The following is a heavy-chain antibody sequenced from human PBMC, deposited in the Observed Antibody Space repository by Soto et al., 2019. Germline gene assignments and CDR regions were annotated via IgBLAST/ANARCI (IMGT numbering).Heavy chain of an antibody. J-gene: IGHJ4*02. CDR2: ISSSGSDT. V-gene: IGHV3-11*05. CDR1: GFTFSDYY. D-gene: IGHD5-12*01. Sequence: QVQLVESGGGLVKPGGCLRLSCAASGFTFSDYYMSWIRQAPGKGLEWVSYISSSGSDTNYADSVKGRFTVSRDNAKNSLELQMNSLRAEDTAVYYCARSLRGYSGYSGYWGEGTLVTVSS. CDR3: ARSLRGYSGYSGY.